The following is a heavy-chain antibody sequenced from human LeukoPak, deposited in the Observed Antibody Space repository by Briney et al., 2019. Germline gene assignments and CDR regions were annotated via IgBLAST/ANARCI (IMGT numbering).Heavy chain of an antibody. V-gene: IGHV3-49*04. J-gene: IGHJ2*01. CDR3: TRERGDYDFWSAPGYFDL. Sequence: GGSLRLSCTASGFTFGDYAMSWVRQAPGTGLEWVGFIRSKAYGGTTEYAASVKGRFTISRDDSKSIAYLQMNSLKTEDTAVYYCTRERGDYDFWSAPGYFDLWGRGTLVTVSS. CDR1: GFTFGDYA. CDR2: IRSKAYGGTT. D-gene: IGHD3-3*01.